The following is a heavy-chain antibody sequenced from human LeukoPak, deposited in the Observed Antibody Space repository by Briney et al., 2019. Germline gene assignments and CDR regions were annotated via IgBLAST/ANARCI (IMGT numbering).Heavy chain of an antibody. Sequence: RGSLRLSRAASGFTPRSDSTNWVSEAPRKGLERVSSICSSSSYIYYAASAKGRFTISRDNAKNSLYLHRNGLRAEDTAVYYCARGRGGPAAIPWDYYYYGMDFWGQGATVTVSS. CDR2: ICSSSSYI. D-gene: IGHD2-2*02. CDR3: ARGRGGPAAIPWDYYYYGMDF. V-gene: IGHV3-21*01. CDR1: GFTPRSDS. J-gene: IGHJ6*02.